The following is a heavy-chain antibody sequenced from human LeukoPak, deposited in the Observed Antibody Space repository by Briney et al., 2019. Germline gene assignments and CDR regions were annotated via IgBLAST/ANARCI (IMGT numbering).Heavy chain of an antibody. V-gene: IGHV1-2*06. J-gene: IGHJ4*02. Sequence: ASVKVSCKASGYTFTGYYMHWVRQAPEQGLEWMGRINPNSGGTNYAQKFQGRVTMTRDTSISTAYMELSRLRSDDTAVYYCARALVIVATRGYFDYWGQGTLVTVSS. D-gene: IGHD5-12*01. CDR2: INPNSGGT. CDR1: GYTFTGYY. CDR3: ARALVIVATRGYFDY.